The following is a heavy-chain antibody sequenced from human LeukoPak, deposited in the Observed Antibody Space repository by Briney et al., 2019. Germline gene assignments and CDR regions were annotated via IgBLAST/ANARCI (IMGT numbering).Heavy chain of an antibody. J-gene: IGHJ4*02. D-gene: IGHD6-13*01. CDR1: GFTFSSYG. Sequence: PGGSLRLSCAAFGFTFSSYGMHWVRQAPGKGLEWVALIWYDGSDIYYADSVKGRFIISRDNSENTLYLQMNTLRAEDTAVYYCARGSAVLYYFDFWGQGTLVTVSS. CDR3: ARGSAVLYYFDF. CDR2: IWYDGSDI. V-gene: IGHV3-33*01.